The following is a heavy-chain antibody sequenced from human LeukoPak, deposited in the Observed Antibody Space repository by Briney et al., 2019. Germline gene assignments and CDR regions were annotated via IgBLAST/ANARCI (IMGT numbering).Heavy chain of an antibody. CDR3: ARGPYGVNIDY. V-gene: IGHV3-74*01. J-gene: IGHJ4*02. Sequence: GGSLRLSCAASGFTFSHYWMQWVRQAPGKGLVWVSRINSDGSSTTYADSVKGRFTISRDNAKNTLYLQMNSLRAEDTAEYYCARGPYGVNIDYWGQGTLVTVSS. CDR1: GFTFSHYW. CDR2: INSDGSST. D-gene: IGHD4-23*01.